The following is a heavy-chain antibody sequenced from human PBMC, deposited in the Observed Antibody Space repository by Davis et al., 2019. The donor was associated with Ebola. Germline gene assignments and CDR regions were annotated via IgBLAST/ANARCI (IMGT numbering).Heavy chain of an antibody. CDR2: ISSGGGAP. D-gene: IGHD6-6*01. CDR3: AKGGGTSSSDFRRT. Sequence: GESLKISCAASGFTFSTYAMGWVRQAPGKGLEWVSDISSGGGAPYYADSVKGRFTISRDNSKNTLYLQMNSLRAEDTAVYYCAKGGGTSSSDFRRTWGQGTLVTVSS. J-gene: IGHJ5*02. CDR1: GFTFSTYA. V-gene: IGHV3-23*01.